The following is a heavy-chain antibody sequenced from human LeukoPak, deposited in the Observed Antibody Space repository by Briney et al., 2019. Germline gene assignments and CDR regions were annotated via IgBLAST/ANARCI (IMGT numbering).Heavy chain of an antibody. CDR1: GGSISSYY. CDR3: ARTTEGGYSYDYFYYYYMDV. CDR2: IYYSGST. D-gene: IGHD5-18*01. Sequence: SETLSLTCTVSGGSISSYYWSWIRQPPGKGLEWIGYIYYSGSTNYKSSLKSRVTISVDTSKNQFSLKLSSVTTADTAVYYCARTTEGGYSYDYFYYYYMDVWGKGTTVTISS. V-gene: IGHV4-59*01. J-gene: IGHJ6*03.